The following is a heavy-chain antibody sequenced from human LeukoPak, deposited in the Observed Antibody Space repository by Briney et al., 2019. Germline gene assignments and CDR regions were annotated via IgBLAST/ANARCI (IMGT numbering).Heavy chain of an antibody. J-gene: IGHJ4*02. CDR1: GFTFGTYG. V-gene: IGHV3-30*02. CDR3: AKKKAGDGDRLDS. Sequence: GGSLRLSCAASGFTFGTYGMHWARQAPGKGLEWVAYIRFDGKNTNYADSVKGRLTISRDNSKNTLYLQMNTVTTEDTGIYYCAKKKAGDGDRLDSWGQGTRVTVSA. D-gene: IGHD5-24*01. CDR2: IRFDGKNT.